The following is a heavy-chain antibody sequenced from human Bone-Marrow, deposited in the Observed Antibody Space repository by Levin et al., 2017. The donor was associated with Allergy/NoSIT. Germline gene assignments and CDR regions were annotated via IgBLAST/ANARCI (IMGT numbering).Heavy chain of an antibody. V-gene: IGHV3-64D*06. CDR1: GFTFSSYA. J-gene: IGHJ4*02. CDR3: VKDRGLFRDILTGYAYFDY. CDR2: ISSNGGST. Sequence: PGGSLRLSCSASGFTFSSYAMHWVRQAPGKGLEYVSAISSNGGSTYYADSVKGRFTISRDNSKNTLYLQMSSLRAEDTAVYYCVKDRGLFRDILTGYAYFDYWGQGTLVTVSS. D-gene: IGHD3-9*01.